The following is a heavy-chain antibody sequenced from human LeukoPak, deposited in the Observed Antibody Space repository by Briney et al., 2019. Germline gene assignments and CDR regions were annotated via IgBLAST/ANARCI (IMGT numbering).Heavy chain of an antibody. CDR2: ISGSGGST. Sequence: GGSLRLSCAASGFTFSTYSMSWVRQAPGKGLEWVSAISGSGGSTYYADSVKGRFTISRDNSKNTLYLQMNSLRAEDTAVYYCATSRYGDYGVYFDYWGQGTLVTVSS. D-gene: IGHD4-17*01. CDR3: ATSRYGDYGVYFDY. J-gene: IGHJ4*02. V-gene: IGHV3-23*01. CDR1: GFTFSTYS.